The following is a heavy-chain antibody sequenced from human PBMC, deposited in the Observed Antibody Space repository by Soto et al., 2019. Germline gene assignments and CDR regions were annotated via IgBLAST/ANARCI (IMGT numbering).Heavy chain of an antibody. CDR3: QAEDGIRGLCTVSAFLLNRSSDL. Sequence: GKGLEWIGHIYSSGSTNYNTSLKSRVTISVDTSKNQFSLKLSSVTAADTSFFFFQAEDGIRGLCTVSAFLLNRSSDL. J-gene: IGHJ2*01. D-gene: IGHD2-15*01. V-gene: IGHV4-59*01. CDR2: IYSSGST.